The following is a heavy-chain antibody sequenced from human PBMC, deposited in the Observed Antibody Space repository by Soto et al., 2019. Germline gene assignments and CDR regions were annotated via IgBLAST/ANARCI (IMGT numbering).Heavy chain of an antibody. CDR1: GGSISSYY. V-gene: IGHV4-59*01. J-gene: IGHJ5*02. Sequence: NPSETLSLTCTVSGGSISSYYWSWIRQPPGKGLEWIGYIYYSGSTNYNPSLKSRVTISVDTSKNQFSLKLSSVTAADTAVYYCAREVIVGANGLGWFDPWGQGTLVTAPQ. D-gene: IGHD1-26*01. CDR2: IYYSGST. CDR3: AREVIVGANGLGWFDP.